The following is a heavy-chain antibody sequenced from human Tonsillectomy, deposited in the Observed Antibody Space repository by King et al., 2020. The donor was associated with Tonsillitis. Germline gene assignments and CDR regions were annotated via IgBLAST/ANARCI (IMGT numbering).Heavy chain of an antibody. J-gene: IGHJ3*02. Sequence: QLVQSGAEVKKPGASVKVSCKASGYNFTAYYLSWVRQAPGQGLEWMGWISPNTGNTNSAQKFQGRVTMTRSTSISTAYMEVSSLRSDDTAVYYCARELDSQSPVDAFDIWGQGTMVTVSS. CDR1: GYNFTAYY. CDR3: ARELDSQSPVDAFDI. D-gene: IGHD4-11*01. CDR2: ISPNTGNT. V-gene: IGHV1-2*02.